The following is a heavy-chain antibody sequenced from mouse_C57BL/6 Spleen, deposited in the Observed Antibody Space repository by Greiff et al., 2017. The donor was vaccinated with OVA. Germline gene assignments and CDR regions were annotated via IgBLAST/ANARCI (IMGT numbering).Heavy chain of an antibody. D-gene: IGHD1-1*01. CDR2: IYPGAGDT. CDR1: GYAFSSYW. J-gene: IGHJ2*01. V-gene: IGHV1-80*01. Sequence: VKLVESGAELVKPGASVKISCKASGYAFSSYWMNWVKQRPGTGLEWIGQIYPGAGDTNYNGKFKGKATLNADKSSSTAYMQRSSLTSEDSAVYFCASHYYGSSYYFDYWGQGTTLTVSS. CDR3: ASHYYGSSYYFDY.